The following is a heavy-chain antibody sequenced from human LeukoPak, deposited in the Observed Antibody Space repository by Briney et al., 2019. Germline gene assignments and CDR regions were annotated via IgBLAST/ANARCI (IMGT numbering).Heavy chain of an antibody. CDR3: ARDRFAYCSSTSCFDAFDI. D-gene: IGHD2-2*01. CDR2: ISSSSSTI. Sequence: GGSLRLSCAASGLTFSSYSMNWVRQAPGKGLEWVSYISSSSSTIYYADSVKGRFTISRDNAKNSLYLQMNSLRAEDTAVYYCARDRFAYCSSTSCFDAFDIWGQGTMVTVSS. V-gene: IGHV3-48*01. CDR1: GLTFSSYS. J-gene: IGHJ3*02.